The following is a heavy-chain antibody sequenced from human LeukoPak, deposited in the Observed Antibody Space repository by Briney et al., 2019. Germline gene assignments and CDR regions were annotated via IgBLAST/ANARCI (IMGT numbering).Heavy chain of an antibody. D-gene: IGHD3-10*01. CDR2: INSDGSST. J-gene: IGHJ3*02. CDR3: STGSGHAFDI. V-gene: IGHV3-74*01. Sequence: GGSLRLSCAASGFTFSSYWMHWVRQVPGKGLVWVSRINSDGSSTSYADSVKGRFTTSRDNAKNTLYVQMNSLRAEDTAVYYCSTGSGHAFDIWGRGIMVTVS. CDR1: GFTFSSYW.